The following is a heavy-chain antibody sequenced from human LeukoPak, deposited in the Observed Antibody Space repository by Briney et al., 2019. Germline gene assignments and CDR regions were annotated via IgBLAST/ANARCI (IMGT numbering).Heavy chain of an antibody. CDR3: ARLRSDVLLWFGELGYYYYGMDV. CDR2: INHSGST. Sequence: SETLSLTCAVYGGSFSGYYWSWIRQPPGKGLEWIGEINHSGSTNYNPSLKSRVTISVDTSKNQFSLKLSSVTAADTAVYYCARLRSDVLLWFGELGYYYYGMDVWGQGTTVTVSS. CDR1: GGSFSGYY. J-gene: IGHJ6*02. V-gene: IGHV4-34*01. D-gene: IGHD3-10*01.